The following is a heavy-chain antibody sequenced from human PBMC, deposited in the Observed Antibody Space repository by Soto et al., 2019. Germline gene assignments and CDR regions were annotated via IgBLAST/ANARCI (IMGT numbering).Heavy chain of an antibody. J-gene: IGHJ4*02. CDR1: GGSFSGYY. V-gene: IGHV4-34*01. D-gene: IGHD6-13*01. CDR3: ARFPFDRSSWTNPRYFDY. Sequence: QVQLQQWGAGLLKPAETLSLTCAVYGGSFSGYYWTWIRQPPGKGLEWIGEINQSGFTNYNQSLESRVTMSVDTSKNQFSLRLSSVTAADTAVYYCARFPFDRSSWTNPRYFDYWGQGTLVTVSS. CDR2: INQSGFT.